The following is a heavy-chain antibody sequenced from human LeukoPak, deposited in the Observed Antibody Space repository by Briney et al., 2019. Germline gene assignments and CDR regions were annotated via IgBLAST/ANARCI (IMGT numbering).Heavy chain of an antibody. CDR1: GFTFSNAW. Sequence: GGSLRLSCAASGFTFSNAWMNWVRQAPGKGLEWVAVIWYDGSNKYYADSVKGRFTISGDNSKNTLYLQMNSLRAEDTAVYYCARPYYYGSGSYSPNDYWGQGTLVTVSS. D-gene: IGHD3-10*01. J-gene: IGHJ4*02. V-gene: IGHV3-33*08. CDR3: ARPYYYGSGSYSPNDY. CDR2: IWYDGSNK.